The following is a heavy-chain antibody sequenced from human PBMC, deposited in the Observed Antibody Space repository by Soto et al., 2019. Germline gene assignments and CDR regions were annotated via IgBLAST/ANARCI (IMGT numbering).Heavy chain of an antibody. V-gene: IGHV3-33*01. CDR3: ARDPHNTGWGYFDY. Sequence: QVQLMESGGGVVQPGRSLRLSCAASGFTFSSNAIHWVRQAPGKGLEWVAIIWSDGSKQFYAESVKGRFTISRDNSKNTLYLHMDSLRVEDTAVYYCARDPHNTGWGYFDYWGQGALVTVSS. D-gene: IGHD6-19*01. CDR2: IWSDGSKQ. CDR1: GFTFSSNA. J-gene: IGHJ4*02.